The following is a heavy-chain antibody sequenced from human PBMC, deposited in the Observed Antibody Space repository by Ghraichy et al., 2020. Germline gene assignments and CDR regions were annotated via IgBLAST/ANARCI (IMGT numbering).Heavy chain of an antibody. V-gene: IGHV4-4*07. J-gene: IGHJ5*02. Sequence: SETLSLTCTVSGGSISSYYWSWIRQPAGKGLEWIGRIYTSGSTNYNPSLKSRVTMSVDTSKNQFSLKLSSVTAADTAVYYCVRAPITGKSTYNWFDPWGQGTLVTVSS. D-gene: IGHD1-20*01. CDR1: GGSISSYY. CDR2: IYTSGST. CDR3: VRAPITGKSTYNWFDP.